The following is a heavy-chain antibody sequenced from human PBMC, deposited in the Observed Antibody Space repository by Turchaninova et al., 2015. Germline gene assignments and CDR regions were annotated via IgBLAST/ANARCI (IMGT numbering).Heavy chain of an antibody. D-gene: IGHD6-19*01. J-gene: IGHJ4*02. CDR2: IYWDDDK. CDR3: ARLGYNRGWSSPYY. Sequence: QITLKESGPTLVKPTQTLTLTCTFSGFSLSTQGMGVGWLRQPPGQALEWLALIYWDDDKRYSPSLKSRLTITKDTSKNQVVLIMTNMDPVDTATYYCARLGYNRGWSSPYYWGQGTLVTVSS. CDR1: GFSLSTQGMG. V-gene: IGHV2-5*02.